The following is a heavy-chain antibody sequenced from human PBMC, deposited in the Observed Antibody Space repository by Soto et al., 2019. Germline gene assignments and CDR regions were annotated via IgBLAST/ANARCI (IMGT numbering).Heavy chain of an antibody. CDR2: IIPIFGTA. V-gene: IGHV1-69*01. CDR3: ARDCTNGVCYAYYGMDV. CDR1: GGTFSSYA. D-gene: IGHD2-8*01. Sequence: QVQLVQSGAEVKKPGSSVKVSCKASGGTFSSYAISWVRQAPGQGLEWMGGIIPIFGTANYAQKFQGRVTITADESTSTAYMELSSLRSEDMAVYYCARDCTNGVCYAYYGMDVWGQGTTVTVSS. J-gene: IGHJ6*02.